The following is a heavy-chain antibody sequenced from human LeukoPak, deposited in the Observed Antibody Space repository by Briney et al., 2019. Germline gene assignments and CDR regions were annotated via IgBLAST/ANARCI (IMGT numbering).Heavy chain of an antibody. Sequence: SETLSLTCTVSGGSISSYYWSWIRQPAGKGLEWIGRIYTSGSTNYNPSLKSRVTMSVDTSKNQFSLKLSSVTAADTAVYYCARDYEARTGFLEWQSLRWFDPWGQGTLVTVSS. CDR3: ARDYEARTGFLEWQSLRWFDP. D-gene: IGHD3-3*01. J-gene: IGHJ5*02. V-gene: IGHV4-4*07. CDR1: GGSISSYY. CDR2: IYTSGST.